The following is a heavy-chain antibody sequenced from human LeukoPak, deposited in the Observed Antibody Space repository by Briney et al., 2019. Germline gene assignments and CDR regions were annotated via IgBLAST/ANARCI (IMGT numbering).Heavy chain of an antibody. CDR2: IIPILGIA. D-gene: IGHD3-16*02. CDR3: AITFGGVIAPYYFGY. Sequence: ASVKVSCKASGGTFSSYAISWVRQAPGQGLEWMGRIIPILGIANYAQKFQGRVTITADKSTSTAYMELSSLRSEDTAVYYCAITFGGVIAPYYFGYWGQGTLVTVSS. J-gene: IGHJ4*02. V-gene: IGHV1-69*04. CDR1: GGTFSSYA.